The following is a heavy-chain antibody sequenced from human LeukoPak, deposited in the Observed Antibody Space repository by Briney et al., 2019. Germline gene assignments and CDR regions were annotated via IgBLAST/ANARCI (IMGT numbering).Heavy chain of an antibody. CDR3: ARVRAGYCTSTSCYTGMDV. J-gene: IGHJ6*02. CDR1: GFTFSSYG. D-gene: IGHD2-2*01. Sequence: GGSLRLSCAASGFTFSSYGMHWVRQAPGKGLEWVALISYDGSNEYYADSVRGRFTISRDNSKFTLYMQMNSLRAEDTAVYYCARVRAGYCTSTSCYTGMDVWGQGTTVTVSS. V-gene: IGHV3-30*03. CDR2: ISYDGSNE.